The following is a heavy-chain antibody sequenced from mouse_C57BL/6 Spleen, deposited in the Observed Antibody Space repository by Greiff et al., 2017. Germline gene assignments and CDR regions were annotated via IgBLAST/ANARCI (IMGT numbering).Heavy chain of an antibody. V-gene: IGHV5-17*01. CDR2: ISSGSSTI. CDR1: GFTFSDYG. D-gene: IGHD2-1*01. CDR3: ARGDYGNYAWFAY. Sequence: VQPQQSGGGLVKPGGSLKLSCAASGFTFSDYGMHWVRQAPEKGLEWVAYISSGSSTIYYADTVKGRFTISRDNAKNTLFLQMTSLRSEDTAMYYCARGDYGNYAWFAYWGQGTLVTVSA. J-gene: IGHJ3*01.